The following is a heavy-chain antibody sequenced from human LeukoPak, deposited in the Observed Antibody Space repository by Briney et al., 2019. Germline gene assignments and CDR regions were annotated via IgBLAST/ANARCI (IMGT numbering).Heavy chain of an antibody. CDR3: ARDLGGDSSGWYDY. V-gene: IGHV4-38-2*02. D-gene: IGHD6-19*01. Sequence: PSETLSLTCTVSGYSISSGYYWGWIRQPPGKGLEWIGEINHSGSTNYNPSLKSRVTISVDTSKNQFSLKLSSVTAADTAVYYCARDLGGDSSGWYDYWGQGTLVTVSS. J-gene: IGHJ4*02. CDR2: INHSGST. CDR1: GYSISSGYY.